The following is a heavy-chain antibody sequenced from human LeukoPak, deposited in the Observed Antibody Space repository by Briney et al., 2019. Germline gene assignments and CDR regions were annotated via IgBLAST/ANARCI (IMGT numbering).Heavy chain of an antibody. J-gene: IGHJ4*02. CDR3: ARVGDYRYFDY. Sequence: SETLSLTCTVSGGSISSNSYYWGWIRQPPGKGLEWIGSIYYSGSTYYNPSLKSRVTIYVDTSKNQFSLKLSSVTAADTAVYYCARVGDYRYFDYWGQGTLVTVSS. D-gene: IGHD4-11*01. V-gene: IGHV4-39*07. CDR2: IYYSGST. CDR1: GGSISSNSYY.